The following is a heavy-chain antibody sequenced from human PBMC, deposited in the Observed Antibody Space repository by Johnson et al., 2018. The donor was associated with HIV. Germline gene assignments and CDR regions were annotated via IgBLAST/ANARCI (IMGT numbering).Heavy chain of an antibody. CDR3: ARSSTVVTPHDI. D-gene: IGHD4-23*01. V-gene: IGHV3-7*02. CDR1: GFTFSSYW. CDR2: IKQDGSEK. Sequence: VQLMESGGALVQPGGSLRLSCAASGFTFSSYWMNWVRQAPGKGLQWVANIKQDGSEKYYVDSVKGRFTISRDNAKNSLYLQMNSLRAEDTAVYYCARSSTVVTPHDIWGQGTMVTVSS. J-gene: IGHJ3*02.